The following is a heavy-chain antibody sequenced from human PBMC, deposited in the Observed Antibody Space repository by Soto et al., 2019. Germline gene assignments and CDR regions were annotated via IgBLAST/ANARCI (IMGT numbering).Heavy chain of an antibody. D-gene: IGHD6-13*01. CDR2: IYYSGST. CDR1: GGSISSSSYY. J-gene: IGHJ4*02. CDR3: ATLYSSSWYYFDY. V-gene: IGHV4-39*01. Sequence: QLQLQESGPGLVKPSETLSLTCTVSGGSISSSSYYWGWIRQPPGKGLEWIGSIYYSGSTYYNPSLKSRVTMSVDTSKNQFSLKLSSVTAADTAVYYCATLYSSSWYYFDYWGQGTLVTVSS.